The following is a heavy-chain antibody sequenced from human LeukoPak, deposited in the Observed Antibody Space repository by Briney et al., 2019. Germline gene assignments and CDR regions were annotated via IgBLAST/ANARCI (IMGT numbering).Heavy chain of an antibody. D-gene: IGHD3-10*01. V-gene: IGHV4-59*01. Sequence: SETLSLTCTVSGGSISSYYWSWIRQPPGKGLEWIRYIYYSGSTNYNPSLKSRVTISVDTSKNQFSLKLSSVTAADTAVYYCARRFYGSGSRGAFDIWGQGTMVTVSS. CDR2: IYYSGST. J-gene: IGHJ3*02. CDR1: GGSISSYY. CDR3: ARRFYGSGSRGAFDI.